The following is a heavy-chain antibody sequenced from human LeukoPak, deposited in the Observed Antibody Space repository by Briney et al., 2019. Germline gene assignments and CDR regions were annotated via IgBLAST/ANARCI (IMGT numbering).Heavy chain of an antibody. CDR2: ISSNGGST. Sequence: GRSLRLSCAASGFTFSSYAMHWVRQAPGKGLEYVSAISSNGGSTYYANSVKGRFTISRDNSKNTLYLQMGSLRAEDMAVYYCASAGVDTAMVKPFDYWGQGTLVTVSS. V-gene: IGHV3-64*01. D-gene: IGHD5-18*01. CDR1: GFTFSSYA. J-gene: IGHJ4*02. CDR3: ASAGVDTAMVKPFDY.